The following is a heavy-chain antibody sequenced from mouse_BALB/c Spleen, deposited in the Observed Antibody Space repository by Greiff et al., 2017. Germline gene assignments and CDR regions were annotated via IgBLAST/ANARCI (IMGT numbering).Heavy chain of an antibody. CDR2: IYPGNSDT. Sequence: EVQLQQSGTVLARPGASVKMSCKASGYSFTSYWMHWVKQRPGQGLEWIGAIYPGNSDTSYNQKFKGKAKLTAVTSASTAYMELSSLTNEDSAVYYCTRGPYGNYPNWYFEVWGAGTTVTVAS. V-gene: IGHV1-5*01. J-gene: IGHJ1*01. D-gene: IGHD2-1*01. CDR1: GYSFTSYW. CDR3: TRGPYGNYPNWYFEV.